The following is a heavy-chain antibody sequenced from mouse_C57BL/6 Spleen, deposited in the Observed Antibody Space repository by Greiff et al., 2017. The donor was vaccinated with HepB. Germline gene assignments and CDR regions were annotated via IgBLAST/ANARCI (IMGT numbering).Heavy chain of an antibody. CDR1: GYTFTSYW. CDR2: IYPGSGST. V-gene: IGHV1-55*01. J-gene: IGHJ2*01. D-gene: IGHD1-1*01. Sequence: QVQLKQPGAELVKPGASVKMSCKASGYTFTSYWITWVKQRPGQGLEWIGDIYPGSGSTNYNEKFKSKATLTVDTSSSTAYMHLSSLTSEDSAVYYCARRIITTVVDYWGQGTTLTVSS. CDR3: ARRIITTVVDY.